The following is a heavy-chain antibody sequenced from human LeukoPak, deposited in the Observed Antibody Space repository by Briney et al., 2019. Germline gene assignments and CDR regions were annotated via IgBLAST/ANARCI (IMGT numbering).Heavy chain of an antibody. CDR2: ISSSGSTI. V-gene: IGHV3-11*01. CDR1: GFTFSDYY. D-gene: IGHD2-2*02. J-gene: IGHJ4*02. CDR3: ARAPGYCSSTSCYILFYFDY. Sequence: GGSLRLSCAASGFTFSDYYMSWIRQAPGKGLEWVSYISSSGSTIYYADSVKGRFTISRDNAKNSLYLQMNSLRAEDTAVYYCARAPGYCSSTSCYILFYFDYWGQGTLVTVSS.